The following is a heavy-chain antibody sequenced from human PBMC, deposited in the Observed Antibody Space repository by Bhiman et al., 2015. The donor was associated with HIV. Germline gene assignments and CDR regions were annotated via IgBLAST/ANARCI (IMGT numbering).Heavy chain of an antibody. CDR1: EFTFSSYG. Sequence: QVQLVESGGGVVQPGGSLRLSCAASEFTFSSYGMHWVRQAPGKGLEWVAFIRYDGSNEYYGDSVKGRFTISRDNSKSTLFLQMNRLRGEDTAVYYCAREPGGTTQGRFDYWGQGTLVTVSS. CDR2: IRYDGSNE. D-gene: IGHD1-7*01. V-gene: IGHV3-30*02. J-gene: IGHJ4*02. CDR3: AREPGGTTQGRFDY.